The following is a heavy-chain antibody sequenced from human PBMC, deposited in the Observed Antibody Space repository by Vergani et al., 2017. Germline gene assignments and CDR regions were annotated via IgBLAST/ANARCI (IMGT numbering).Heavy chain of an antibody. Sequence: VQLQQWGAGLLKPSETLSLTCAVYGGSFSGYYWSWIRQPPGKGLEWVSAISGSGGSTYYADSVKGRFTISRDNSKNTLYLQMNSLRAEDTAVYYCLLGSGSYYNWGQGTLVTVSS. V-gene: IGHV3-23*01. J-gene: IGHJ4*02. CDR2: ISGSGGST. CDR1: GGSFSGYY. D-gene: IGHD3-10*01. CDR3: LLGSGSYYN.